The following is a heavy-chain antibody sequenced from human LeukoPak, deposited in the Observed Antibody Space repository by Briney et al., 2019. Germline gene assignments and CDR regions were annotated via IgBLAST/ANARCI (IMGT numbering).Heavy chain of an antibody. J-gene: IGHJ4*02. CDR3: ARRSYDISGYYYSFDY. CDR2: IYYSGST. V-gene: IGHV4-39*01. Sequence: PSETLSLTCTVSGGSISSSSYYWAWIRQPPGKGLEWIGSIYYSGSTYYNPSLKSRVTISVDTSKTQFSLKLSSVTAADTAMFYCARRSYDISGYYYSFDYWGQGTLVTVSS. D-gene: IGHD3-22*01. CDR1: GGSISSSSYY.